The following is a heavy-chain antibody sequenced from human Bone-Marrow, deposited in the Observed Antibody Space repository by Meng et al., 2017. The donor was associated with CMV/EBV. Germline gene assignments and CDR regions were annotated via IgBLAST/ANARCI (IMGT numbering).Heavy chain of an antibody. V-gene: IGHV3-15*06. CDR3: TAAGSGGSYFNY. Sequence: TTNYAAPVRDTFSISRDDSKSTLCLQMNSMKTGDTAVYYCTAAGSGGSYFNYWGQGTLVTVSS. J-gene: IGHJ4*02. CDR2: TT. D-gene: IGHD3-16*01.